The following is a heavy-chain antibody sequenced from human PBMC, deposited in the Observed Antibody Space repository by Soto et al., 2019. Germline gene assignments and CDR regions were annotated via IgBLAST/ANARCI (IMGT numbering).Heavy chain of an antibody. CDR1: GYTFTSYG. Sequence: VQLVQSGAEVKKPGASVKVSCKASGYTFTSYGISWVRQAPGQGLEWMGWISAYNGNTNYAQRLQGRVTMTTDTSTSTAYMELRSLRSDDTAVYYCARGPGLVDYGAQRGAFDIWGQGTMVTVSS. V-gene: IGHV1-18*01. CDR3: ARGPGLVDYGAQRGAFDI. J-gene: IGHJ3*02. D-gene: IGHD4-17*01. CDR2: ISAYNGNT.